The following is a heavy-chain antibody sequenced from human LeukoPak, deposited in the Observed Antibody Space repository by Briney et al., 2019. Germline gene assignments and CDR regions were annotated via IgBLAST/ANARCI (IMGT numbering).Heavy chain of an antibody. V-gene: IGHV4-59*01. J-gene: IGHJ4*02. Sequence: SATLFLTCAASYGSISDYYCSWIRQPPGKRLESIGYINYSGSTNYNPSLKSRVTISVDTSKNQCSLKLSSVTAADTAVYHCARSWRHDPFDYWGQGILVTVSS. CDR1: YGSISDYY. D-gene: IGHD3-3*01. CDR2: INYSGST. CDR3: ARSWRHDPFDY.